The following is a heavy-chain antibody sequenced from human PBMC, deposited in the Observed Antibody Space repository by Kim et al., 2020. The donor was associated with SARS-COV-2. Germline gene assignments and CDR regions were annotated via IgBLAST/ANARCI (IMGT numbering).Heavy chain of an antibody. V-gene: IGHV5-10-1*01. CDR2: IDPSDSYT. Sequence: GESLKISCKGSGYSFTSYWISWVRQMPGKGLEWMGRIDPSDSYTNYSPSFQGHVTISADKSISTAYLQWSSLKASDTAMYYCARRRWGYSSSWPFDYWGQGTLVTVSS. D-gene: IGHD6-13*01. J-gene: IGHJ4*02. CDR3: ARRRWGYSSSWPFDY. CDR1: GYSFTSYW.